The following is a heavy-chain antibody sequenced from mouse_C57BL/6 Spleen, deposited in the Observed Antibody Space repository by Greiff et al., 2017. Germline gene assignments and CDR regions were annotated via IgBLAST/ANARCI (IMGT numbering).Heavy chain of an antibody. Sequence: VQLQQSGAELVRPGTSVKVSCKASGYAFTNYLIEWVKQRPGQGLEWIGVINPGSGVTNYNEKFKGKATLTADKSSSTAYMQLSSLTSEDSAVYFCARGEDYYGSSYRWYFDVWGTGTTVTVSS. CDR3: ARGEDYYGSSYRWYFDV. CDR2: INPGSGVT. CDR1: GYAFTNYL. V-gene: IGHV1-54*01. D-gene: IGHD1-1*01. J-gene: IGHJ1*03.